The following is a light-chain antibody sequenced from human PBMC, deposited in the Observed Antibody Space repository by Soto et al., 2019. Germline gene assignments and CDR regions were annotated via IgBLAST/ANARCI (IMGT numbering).Light chain of an antibody. CDR1: SSDVGGYNY. Sequence: QSALTQPVSVSGSPGQSITISCTGTSSDVGGYNYVSWYQHHPGKAPKLMMYDVSSRPSGVSNRFSGSKSGNTASLTISGLQAEDEADYYCSSYTSSSTLYVFGTGTKLTVL. CDR2: DVS. J-gene: IGLJ1*01. V-gene: IGLV2-14*03. CDR3: SSYTSSSTLYV.